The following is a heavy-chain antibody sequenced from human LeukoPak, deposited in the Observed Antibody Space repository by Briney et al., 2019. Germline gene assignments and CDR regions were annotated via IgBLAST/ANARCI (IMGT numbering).Heavy chain of an antibody. J-gene: IGHJ5*02. D-gene: IGHD3-22*01. CDR2: ISAYNGNT. Sequence: GASVKVSCKASGYTFTTYGISWVRQAPGQGLEWMAWISAYNGNTNYAQKLQGRVTMTTDTSTSTAYMELRSLRSDDTAVYYCARDTYYYDSSGYHKFDPWGQGTLVTVSS. V-gene: IGHV1-18*01. CDR3: ARDTYYYDSSGYHKFDP. CDR1: GYTFTTYG.